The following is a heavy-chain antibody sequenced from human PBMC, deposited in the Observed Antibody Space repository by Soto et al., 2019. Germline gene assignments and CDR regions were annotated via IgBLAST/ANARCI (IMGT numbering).Heavy chain of an antibody. CDR1: GFTFNNYA. CDR3: ARRRGKDCGGDCYYYFDY. J-gene: IGHJ4*01. D-gene: IGHD2-21*02. CDR2: LSGSGGNM. V-gene: IGHV3-23*01. Sequence: PGGSLRLSCAASGFTFNNYAMSWVRQAPGKGLEWVSSLSGSGGNMYHGDSVKGRFTISRDNSKNTLYLQMNSLRVEDTAIYYCARRRGKDCGGDCYYYFDYWGHGTLVTVSS.